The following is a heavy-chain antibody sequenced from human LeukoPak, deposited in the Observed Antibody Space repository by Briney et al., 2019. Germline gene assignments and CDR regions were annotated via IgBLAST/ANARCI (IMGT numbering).Heavy chain of an antibody. J-gene: IGHJ4*02. CDR3: AKLSYDSSGYDY. D-gene: IGHD3-22*01. Sequence: GGSLRLSCAASGLTFSSHWMHWVRQAPGKGLVWVSRITNDGSSTTYADSVKGRFTISRDNAKNMLYLQVNSLRAEDTAVYYCAKLSYDSSGYDYWGQGTLVTVSS. V-gene: IGHV3-74*01. CDR1: GLTFSSHW. CDR2: ITNDGSST.